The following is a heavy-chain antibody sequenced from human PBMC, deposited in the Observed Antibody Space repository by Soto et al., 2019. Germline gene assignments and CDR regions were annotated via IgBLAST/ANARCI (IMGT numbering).Heavy chain of an antibody. CDR1: GFTFSAYW. D-gene: IGHD1-20*01. J-gene: IGHJ6*02. Sequence: EVQLVESGGGLVQPGGSLRLSCAASGFTFSAYWMSWVRQTPGKGLEWVANIKHDGSEKYYVDSVKGRFTISRDNAKNSLFLEMNGLRAEDTVVFYCAIITRGFYMDVWGQGTTVTVSS. CDR2: IKHDGSEK. V-gene: IGHV3-7*01. CDR3: AIITRGFYMDV.